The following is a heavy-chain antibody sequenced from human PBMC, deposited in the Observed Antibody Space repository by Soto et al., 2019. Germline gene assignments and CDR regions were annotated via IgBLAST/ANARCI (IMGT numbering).Heavy chain of an antibody. CDR2: ISYDGSNK. D-gene: IGHD3-10*01. Sequence: GGSLRLSCAAPGFTFSSYGMHWVRQAPGKGLEWVAVISYDGSNKYYADSVKGRFTISRDNSKNTLYLQMNSLRAEDTAVYYCAKDMDGPRGNWFDPWGQGTLVTVSS. CDR3: AKDMDGPRGNWFDP. V-gene: IGHV3-30*18. J-gene: IGHJ5*02. CDR1: GFTFSSYG.